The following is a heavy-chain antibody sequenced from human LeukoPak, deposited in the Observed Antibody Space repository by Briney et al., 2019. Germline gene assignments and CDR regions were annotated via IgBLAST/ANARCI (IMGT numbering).Heavy chain of an antibody. CDR3: ASIRGGDGYNFDY. Sequence: ASVKVSCKVSGGTFSSYAISWVRQAPGQGLEWMGRIIPIFGIANYAQKFQGRVTITADKSTSTAYMELSSLRSEDTAVYYCASIRGGDGYNFDYWGQGTLVTVSS. D-gene: IGHD5-24*01. J-gene: IGHJ4*02. CDR2: IIPIFGIA. V-gene: IGHV1-69*04. CDR1: GGTFSSYA.